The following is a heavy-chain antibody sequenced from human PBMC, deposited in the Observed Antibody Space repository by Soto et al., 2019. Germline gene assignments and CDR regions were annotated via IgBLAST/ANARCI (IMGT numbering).Heavy chain of an antibody. CDR3: ARSIIGYCSGGSCYAYFDI. CDR1: GYTFTSYG. D-gene: IGHD2-15*01. V-gene: IGHV1-18*01. Sequence: QVPLVQSGAEVKKPGASVKVSCKASGYTFTSYGISWVRQAPGQGLEWMGWISAYNGNTNYAQKLQGRVTMTTDTSTSTAYMVLRSLRSDDTAVYYCARSIIGYCSGGSCYAYFDIWGQGTMVTVSS. J-gene: IGHJ3*02. CDR2: ISAYNGNT.